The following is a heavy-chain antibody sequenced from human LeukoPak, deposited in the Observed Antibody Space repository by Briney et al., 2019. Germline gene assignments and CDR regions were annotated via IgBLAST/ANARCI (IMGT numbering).Heavy chain of an antibody. Sequence: PSQTLSLTCTVSGGSISSGDYYWSWIRQPPGKGLEWIGYIYYSGSTYYNPSLKSRVTISVDTSKNQFSLKLSSVTAADTALYYCARVSGSGGWYLMLGLDYWGRETLVTVSS. CDR2: IYYSGST. V-gene: IGHV4-30-4*08. J-gene: IGHJ4*02. CDR3: ARVSGSGGWYLMLGLDY. D-gene: IGHD6-19*01. CDR1: GGSISSGDYY.